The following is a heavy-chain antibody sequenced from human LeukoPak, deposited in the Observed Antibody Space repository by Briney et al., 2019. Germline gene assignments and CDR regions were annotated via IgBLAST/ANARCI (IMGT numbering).Heavy chain of an antibody. V-gene: IGHV3-53*01. J-gene: IGHJ3*01. Sequence: GGSLRLSCAASGFTVSSNYMSWVRQAPGKGLEWVSVIYSGGSTYYADSVKGRFTISRDNAKNSLYLQMNSLRAGDTAVYYCARAGPNYYGSGIRWGQGTMVTVSS. CDR3: ARAGPNYYGSGIR. CDR1: GFTVSSNY. CDR2: IYSGGST. D-gene: IGHD3-10*01.